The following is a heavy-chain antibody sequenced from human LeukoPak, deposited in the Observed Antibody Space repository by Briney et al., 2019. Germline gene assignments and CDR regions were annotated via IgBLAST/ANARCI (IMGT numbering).Heavy chain of an antibody. Sequence: SETLSLTCTVSGGSISSSNYYWDWIRQPPGKGLEWIGTIYYSGSTSYNPSLKSRVTISLDTSNNQFSLKVKSMTAADTAVYFCARRAGLNWLDPWGQGTLVTVSS. J-gene: IGHJ5*02. CDR2: IYYSGST. CDR1: GGSISSSNYY. D-gene: IGHD6-13*01. CDR3: ARRAGLNWLDP. V-gene: IGHV4-39*01.